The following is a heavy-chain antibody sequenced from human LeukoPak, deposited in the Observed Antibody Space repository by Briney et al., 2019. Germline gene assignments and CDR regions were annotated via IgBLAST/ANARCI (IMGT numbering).Heavy chain of an antibody. D-gene: IGHD3-16*01. CDR3: ARDFGPYGMDV. J-gene: IGHJ6*02. Sequence: GGSLRLSCAASGFSFSSSWMHWVRPAQGTGLVWVSRINSDGSTTNYADSVKGRFTISRDNAMSTLYLQMNSLRAEDTAVYYCARDFGPYGMDVWGQGTTVTVSS. CDR1: GFSFSSSW. V-gene: IGHV3-74*01. CDR2: INSDGSTT.